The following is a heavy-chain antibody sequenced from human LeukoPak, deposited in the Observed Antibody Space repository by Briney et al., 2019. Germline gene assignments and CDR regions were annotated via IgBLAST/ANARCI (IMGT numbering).Heavy chain of an antibody. V-gene: IGHV4-61*01. D-gene: IGHD2-15*01. Sequence: KPSETLSLTCTVSGGSVSSGSYYWSWIRQPPGKGLEWIGYIYYSGSTNYNPSPKSRVTISVDTSKNQLSLKLSSVTAADTAVYYCARGSCSGGSCYPTYGMDVWGQGTTVTVSS. CDR3: ARGSCSGGSCYPTYGMDV. CDR1: GGSVSSGSYY. J-gene: IGHJ6*02. CDR2: IYYSGST.